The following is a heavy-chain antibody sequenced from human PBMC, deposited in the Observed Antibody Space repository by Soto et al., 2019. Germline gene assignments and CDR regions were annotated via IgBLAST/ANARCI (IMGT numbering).Heavy chain of an antibody. CDR1: GFGFSSYS. V-gene: IGHV3-21*01. D-gene: IGHD6-13*01. CDR2: ISSSSAYI. J-gene: IGHJ4*02. CDR3: ARARQRQLTDFDS. Sequence: GGSLRLSCAASGFGFSSYSKNRVRQAPGKGLEWVSSISSSSAYIYYADSLKGRFSVSRDNAKNSLYLEMNSLRAEDTAVYYCARARQRQLTDFDSWGQGTLVTVSS.